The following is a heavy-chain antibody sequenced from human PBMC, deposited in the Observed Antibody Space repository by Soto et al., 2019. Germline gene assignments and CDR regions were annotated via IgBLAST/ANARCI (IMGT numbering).Heavy chain of an antibody. D-gene: IGHD6-19*01. Sequence: EVQLVESGGGLVQPGGSLRLSCAAPGFTFNDYWMNWVRQAPGKGLEWVANIKQDGSDEYYVDSVKGRFTISRDNAKNSLYLQMNSLRAEDTAVYYCARPLGWRDAFDIWGQGTMVTVSS. CDR1: GFTFNDYW. CDR2: IKQDGSDE. V-gene: IGHV3-7*01. CDR3: ARPLGWRDAFDI. J-gene: IGHJ3*02.